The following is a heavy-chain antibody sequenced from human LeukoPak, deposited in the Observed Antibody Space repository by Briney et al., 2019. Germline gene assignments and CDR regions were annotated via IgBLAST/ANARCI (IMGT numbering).Heavy chain of an antibody. D-gene: IGHD3-22*01. CDR1: GDSISSYSYY. CDR2: IYYSGST. V-gene: IGHV4-39*07. J-gene: IGHJ3*02. CDR3: AREPQLTVPDYYDSSGYYLDGFDI. Sequence: SETLSLTCTVSGDSISSYSYYWGWIRQPPGKGLEWIGSIYYSGSTYYNPSLKSRFTISVDTSKNQFSLKLSSVTAADTAVYYCAREPQLTVPDYYDSSGYYLDGFDIWGQGTMVTVSS.